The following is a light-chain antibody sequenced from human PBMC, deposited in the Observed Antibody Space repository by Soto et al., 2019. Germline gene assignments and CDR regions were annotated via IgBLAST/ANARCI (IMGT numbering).Light chain of an antibody. J-gene: IGLJ1*01. CDR1: SSNIGAGCD. Sequence: QSVLTQPPSVSGAPGQRVTISCTGSSSNIGAGCDVHWNQQLPGTAPKLLIYGNSNRPSGVPDRFSGSKSGTSASLAITGLQAEDEADYYCQSYDSSLSGYVFGTGTKVTVL. CDR3: QSYDSSLSGYV. V-gene: IGLV1-40*01. CDR2: GNS.